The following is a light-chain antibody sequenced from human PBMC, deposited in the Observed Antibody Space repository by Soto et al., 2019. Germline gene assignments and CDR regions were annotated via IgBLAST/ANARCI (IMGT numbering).Light chain of an antibody. CDR2: GAS. J-gene: IGKJ2*01. CDR1: QSVSSSY. V-gene: IGKV3-20*01. Sequence: EIVLTQSPGTLSLSPGERATLSCSASQSVSSSYLAWYQQKPGQAPRLLIYGASSRATGIPDRFSGSGSGTDFTLTISRLEPEDFAVYYCQQYGSSLMFTFGQGTKLEIK. CDR3: QQYGSSLMFT.